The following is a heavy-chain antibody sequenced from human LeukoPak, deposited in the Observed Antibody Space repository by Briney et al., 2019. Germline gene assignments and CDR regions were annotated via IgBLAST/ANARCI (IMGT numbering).Heavy chain of an antibody. D-gene: IGHD3-22*01. CDR3: ARAYNYYDSSGYYFENDFDY. J-gene: IGHJ4*02. CDR2: ISYDGSNK. CDR1: GFTFSSYA. Sequence: GGSLRLSCAASGFTFSSYAMHWVRQAPGKGLEWVAVISYDGSNKYYADSVKGRFTISRDNSKNTLYLQMNSLRAEDTAVYYCARAYNYYDSSGYYFENDFDYWGQGTPVTVSS. V-gene: IGHV3-30*04.